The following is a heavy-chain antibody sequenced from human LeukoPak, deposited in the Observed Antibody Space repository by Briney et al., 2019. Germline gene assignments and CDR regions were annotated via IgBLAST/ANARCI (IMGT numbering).Heavy chain of an antibody. CDR3: ARASPTGYCSGGSCYPTYYYYYYMDV. Sequence: PSETLSLTCTVSGGSISSYYWSWIRQPPGKRLEWIGRIYTSGSTNYNPSLKSRVTMSVDTSKNQFSLKLSSVTAADTAVYYCARASPTGYCSGGSCYPTYYYYYYMDVWGKGTTVTISS. D-gene: IGHD2-15*01. CDR1: GGSISSYY. CDR2: IYTSGST. V-gene: IGHV4-4*07. J-gene: IGHJ6*03.